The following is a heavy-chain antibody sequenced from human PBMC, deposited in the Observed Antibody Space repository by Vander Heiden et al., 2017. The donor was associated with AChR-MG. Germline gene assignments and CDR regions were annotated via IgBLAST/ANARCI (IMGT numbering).Heavy chain of an antibody. CDR2: INHSGST. J-gene: IGHJ6*03. CDR3: ARDSITMVRGVILYYYYYMDV. D-gene: IGHD3-10*01. Sequence: QVQLQQWGAGLLKPSETLSLTCAVYGGSFSGYYRSGIRQPPGKGLEWIGEINHSGSTNYNPSLKSRVTISVDTSKNQFSLKLSSVTAADTAVYYCARDSITMVRGVILYYYYYMDVWGKGTTVTVSS. CDR1: GGSFSGYY. V-gene: IGHV4-34*01.